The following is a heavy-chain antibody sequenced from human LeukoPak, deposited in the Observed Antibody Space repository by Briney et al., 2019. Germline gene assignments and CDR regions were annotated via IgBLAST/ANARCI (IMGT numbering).Heavy chain of an antibody. V-gene: IGHV4-30-4*01. CDR3: ARRSGFGELSVHY. CDR2: IYYSGST. Sequence: SETLSLTCTVSGGSISSGDYYWSWIRQPPGKGLEWIGYIYYSGSTYYNPSLKSRVTISVDTSKNQFSLKLSSVTAADTAVYYCARRSGFGELSVHYWGQGTLVTVSS. CDR1: GGSISSGDYY. D-gene: IGHD3-10*01. J-gene: IGHJ4*02.